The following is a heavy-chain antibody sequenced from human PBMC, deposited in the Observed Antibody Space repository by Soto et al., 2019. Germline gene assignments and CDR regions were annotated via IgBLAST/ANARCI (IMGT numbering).Heavy chain of an antibody. CDR3: AKPLGYCSGGSCYSSLWDY. CDR2: ISISGGST. V-gene: IGHV3-23*01. CDR1: GFTFSTYA. Sequence: EVQLLESGGGLVQPGGSLRLSCAASGFTFSTYAMSWVRQAPGKGLEWVSSISISGGSTYHADSVKGRFTISRDNSMNKLYLQMSSLRAEDTAVYYCAKPLGYCSGGSCYSSLWDYWGQGTLVTVSS. D-gene: IGHD2-15*01. J-gene: IGHJ4*02.